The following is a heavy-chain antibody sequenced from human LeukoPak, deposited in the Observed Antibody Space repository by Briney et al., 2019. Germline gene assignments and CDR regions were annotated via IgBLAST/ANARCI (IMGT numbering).Heavy chain of an antibody. Sequence: GGSLRLSCAASGFTVSSNYMSWVRQAPGKGLEWVSVIYSGGSTYYADSVKGRFTISRGNSKNTLYLQMNSLRAEDTAVYYCAREGYDFWSGYRLGGSFDYWGQGTLVTVSS. V-gene: IGHV3-53*01. CDR3: AREGYDFWSGYRLGGSFDY. CDR1: GFTVSSNY. CDR2: IYSGGST. D-gene: IGHD3-3*01. J-gene: IGHJ4*02.